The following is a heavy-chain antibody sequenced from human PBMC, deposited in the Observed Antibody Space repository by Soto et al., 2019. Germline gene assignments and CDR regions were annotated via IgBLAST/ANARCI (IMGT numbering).Heavy chain of an antibody. V-gene: IGHV4-59*08. CDR1: GGSISSYY. CDR2: ISYRGST. Sequence: SETLSLTCTVSGGSISSYYWSWIRQPPGKGLECIGYISYRGSTNYNPSLKSRVTMSVDTSRNQFSLKLTSVTAADTAVYYCARVGGINWFDPWGQGTLVTVSS. J-gene: IGHJ5*02. CDR3: ARVGGINWFDP. D-gene: IGHD3-16*01.